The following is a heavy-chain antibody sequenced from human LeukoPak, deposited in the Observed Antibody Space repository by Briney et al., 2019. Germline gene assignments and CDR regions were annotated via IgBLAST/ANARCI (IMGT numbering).Heavy chain of an antibody. V-gene: IGHV3-21*01. Sequence: GGSLRLSCAASGFTFSSYSMNWVRQAPGKGLEWVSSISSSSHIYYADSVKGRFTISRDNAKNSLYLQMNSLRAEDTAVYYCAGSSGWARYFDYWGQGTLVTVSS. CDR1: GFTFSSYS. J-gene: IGHJ4*02. D-gene: IGHD6-19*01. CDR2: ISSSSHI. CDR3: AGSSGWARYFDY.